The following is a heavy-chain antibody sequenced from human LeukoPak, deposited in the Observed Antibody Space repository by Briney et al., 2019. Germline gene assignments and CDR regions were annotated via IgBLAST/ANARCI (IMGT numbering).Heavy chain of an antibody. CDR3: AKDLGRYRNNFFDY. J-gene: IGHJ4*02. Sequence: GGSLRLPCAACVYTHSRFAIMWPRQAPDKGLEWVSTISGSGGGTYYADSVKGRFTISRDDSKNTLYLQMHSLRADDTDVYYCAKDLGRYRNNFFDYWGQGNLVTVSS. CDR1: VYTHSRFA. CDR2: ISGSGGGT. D-gene: IGHD1-26*01. V-gene: IGHV3-23*01.